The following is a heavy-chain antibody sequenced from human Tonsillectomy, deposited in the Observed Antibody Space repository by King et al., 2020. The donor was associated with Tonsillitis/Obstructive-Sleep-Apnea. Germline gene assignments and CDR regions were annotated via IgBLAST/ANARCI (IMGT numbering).Heavy chain of an antibody. J-gene: IGHJ6*03. D-gene: IGHD2-8*01. CDR1: GGPFRGYY. Sequence: VQLQQWGAGLFKPSETLSLTCALYGGPFRGYYWSWIRQPPGKGLVWIGEINHSGKTDYNPALKSRVTISVDTSNNQISLKLTSGTAADTAVYFCGTNNGDFYYYMDVWGKGTTVTVSS. CDR2: INHSGKT. V-gene: IGHV4-34*01. CDR3: GTNNGDFYYYMDV.